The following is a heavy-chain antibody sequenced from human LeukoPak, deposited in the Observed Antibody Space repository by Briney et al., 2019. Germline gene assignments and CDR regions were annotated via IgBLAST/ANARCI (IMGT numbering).Heavy chain of an antibody. D-gene: IGHD6-13*01. J-gene: IGHJ4*02. CDR2: ITSSSSYI. CDR1: GFTFSTYM. CDR3: ARASAGTSDLLDY. V-gene: IGHV3-21*01. Sequence: GGSLRLSCAASGFTFSTYMISWVRQAPGKGLEWVSSITSSSSYIYYADSLKGRFIISRDNAKNSLYLQMNSLRVEDTAVYYCARASAGTSDLLDYWGQGTLVTVSS.